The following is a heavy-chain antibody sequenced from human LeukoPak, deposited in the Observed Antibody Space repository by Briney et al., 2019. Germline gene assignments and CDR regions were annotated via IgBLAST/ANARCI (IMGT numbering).Heavy chain of an antibody. J-gene: IGHJ4*02. CDR1: GFTFSSYE. Sequence: PGGSLRLSCAASGFTFSSYEMNWVRQAPGKGLEWVAVISYDGSEKYYADSVKGRFTISRDNSKNTLYVQMNSLRAEDTAVYYCARDVATMTTSLDYWGQGTLVTVSS. D-gene: IGHD4-17*01. CDR3: ARDVATMTTSLDY. CDR2: ISYDGSEK. V-gene: IGHV3-30*04.